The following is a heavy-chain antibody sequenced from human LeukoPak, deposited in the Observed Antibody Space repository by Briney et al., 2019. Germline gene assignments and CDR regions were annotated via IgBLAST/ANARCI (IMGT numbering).Heavy chain of an antibody. CDR2: IYYSGST. CDR3: ARHGSSGYSFDY. D-gene: IGHD3-22*01. Sequence: KPSETLSLTCTVSGGSTSSYYWNWIRQPPGKGLEWIGYIYYSGSTNYNPSLKSRVTISVDTSKNQFSLKLSSVTAADTAVYYCARHGSSGYSFDYWGQGTLVTVSS. CDR1: GGSTSSYY. V-gene: IGHV4-59*01. J-gene: IGHJ4*02.